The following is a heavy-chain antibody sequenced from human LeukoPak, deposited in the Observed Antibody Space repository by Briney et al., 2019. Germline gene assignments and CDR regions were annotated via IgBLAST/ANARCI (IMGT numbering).Heavy chain of an antibody. Sequence: GGSLRLSCAAFGFTLRSDAMTGVRQAPGKGLEWVSSIRGPGTGTHYADSVKGRFSISRDDSKNTVYLQMNSLRAEDTAIYYCAKCTTYTTGWCNWLDPWGQGTLVTVSS. CDR2: IRGPGTGT. D-gene: IGHD2/OR15-2a*01. CDR1: GFTLRSDA. J-gene: IGHJ5*02. V-gene: IGHV3-23*01. CDR3: AKCTTYTTGWCNWLDP.